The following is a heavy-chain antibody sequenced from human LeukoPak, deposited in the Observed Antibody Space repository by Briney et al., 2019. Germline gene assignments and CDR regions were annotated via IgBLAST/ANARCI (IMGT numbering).Heavy chain of an antibody. CDR2: ISYDGTKK. V-gene: IGHV3-30*18. CDR1: GFTFCVYG. J-gene: IGHJ4*02. Sequence: GRSLSLSSAPSGFTFCVYGMHGVSETPGKGLEWGSVISYDGTKKNYADAMKGRFTISRDNSKNTLYLQMNSLRAEDTAVYYCAKDRIAYGSGSILDYWGQGTLVTVSS. CDR3: AKDRIAYGSGSILDY. D-gene: IGHD3-10*01.